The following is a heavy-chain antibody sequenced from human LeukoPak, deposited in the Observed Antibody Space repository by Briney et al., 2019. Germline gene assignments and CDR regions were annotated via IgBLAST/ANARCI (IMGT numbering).Heavy chain of an antibody. J-gene: IGHJ4*02. V-gene: IGHV1-2*02. Sequence: GASVKVSCKASGYRFTGHFMHWVRQAPGQGLEWMGWIKPNSGGTKYAQQFQGRVTMTRDTSISTAYTGTSRLRSDDTAVYYCSLLRYFESFDYWGQGTLVTVSS. D-gene: IGHD3-9*01. CDR3: SLLRYFESFDY. CDR2: IKPNSGGT. CDR1: GYRFTGHF.